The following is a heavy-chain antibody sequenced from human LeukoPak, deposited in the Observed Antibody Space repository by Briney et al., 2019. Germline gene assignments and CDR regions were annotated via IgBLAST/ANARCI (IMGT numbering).Heavy chain of an antibody. J-gene: IGHJ4*02. CDR2: ISGSSERI. Sequence: PGGSLRLSCEASGFTFSSYPMTWVRQAPGKGLEWVSSISGSSERIYYADSVKGRFTISRDNSKNTLYLQMNSLRAEDTAVYYCAKRGRSGSYFDYWGQGTLVTVSS. CDR3: AKRGRSGSYFDY. D-gene: IGHD3-10*01. CDR1: GFTFSSYP. V-gene: IGHV3-23*01.